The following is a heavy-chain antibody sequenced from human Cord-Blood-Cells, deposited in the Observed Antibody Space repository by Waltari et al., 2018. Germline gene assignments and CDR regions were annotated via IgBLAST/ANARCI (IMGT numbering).Heavy chain of an antibody. CDR1: GYTFTGYY. Sequence: QVQLVQSGAEVKKPGASVKVSCKASGYTFTGYYMHWGRQAPGQGLEWMGRNNPNRGGTNYAQKFQGRVTMTRDTSISTAYMELSRLRSDDTAVYYCARGHYYEGFDYWGQGTLVTVSS. V-gene: IGHV1-2*02. D-gene: IGHD3-22*01. J-gene: IGHJ4*02. CDR2: NNPNRGGT. CDR3: ARGHYYEGFDY.